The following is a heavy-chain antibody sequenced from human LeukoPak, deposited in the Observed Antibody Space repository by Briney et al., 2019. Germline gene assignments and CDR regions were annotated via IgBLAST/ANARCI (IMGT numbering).Heavy chain of an antibody. CDR1: GGSFSGYY. J-gene: IGHJ4*02. V-gene: IGHV4-59*01. CDR2: IYYSGST. CDR3: AREGEYIAAAGPFDY. Sequence: SETLSLTCAVYGGSFSGYYWSWIRQPPGKGLEWIGYIYYSGSTNYNPSLKSRVTISLDTSKNQFSLKLSSVTAADTAVYYCAREGEYIAAAGPFDYWGQGTLVTVSS. D-gene: IGHD6-13*01.